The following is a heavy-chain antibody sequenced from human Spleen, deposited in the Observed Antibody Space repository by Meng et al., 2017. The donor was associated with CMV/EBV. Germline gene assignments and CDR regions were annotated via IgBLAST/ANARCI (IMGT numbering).Heavy chain of an antibody. D-gene: IGHD3-10*01. J-gene: IGHJ5*02. CDR1: GFTFSSYP. Sequence: GGSLRLSCAASGFTFSSYPIHWVRQAPGKGLEWVSSISSSATYIHYADSVKGRFTISRDNTKNSLYLQMNSLRAEDTAVYYCTKAGGEGPWGQGTLVTVSS. CDR3: TKAGGEGP. CDR2: ISSSATYI. V-gene: IGHV3-21*01.